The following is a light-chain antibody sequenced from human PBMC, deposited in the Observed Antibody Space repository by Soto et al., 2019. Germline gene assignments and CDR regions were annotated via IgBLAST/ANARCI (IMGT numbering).Light chain of an antibody. CDR1: SSNIRAGYD. CDR2: GNS. J-gene: IGLJ2*01. V-gene: IGLV1-40*01. Sequence: QSVLTQPPSVSGAPGQRVTISCTGSSSNIRAGYDVHWYQQLPGTAPKLLIYGNSNRPSGVPDRFSGSKSGTSASLAITGLQAEDEADYYCQSYDSSHVVFGGGTMLTVL. CDR3: QSYDSSHVV.